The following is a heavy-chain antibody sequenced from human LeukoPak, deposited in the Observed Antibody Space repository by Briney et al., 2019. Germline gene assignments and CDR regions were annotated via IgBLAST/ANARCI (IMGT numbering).Heavy chain of an antibody. V-gene: IGHV3-9*01. CDR1: GFTFDDYA. D-gene: IGHD6-19*01. CDR2: ISWNSGSI. Sequence: GGSLRLSCAASGFTFDDYAMHWVRQAPGKGLEWVSGISWNSGSIGYAASVKGRFTISSDTAKNSLYLQMNSWRAGDTALYYCTKQKAWGAVAGGIDYWGQGTLVTVSS. CDR3: TKQKAWGAVAGGIDY. J-gene: IGHJ4*02.